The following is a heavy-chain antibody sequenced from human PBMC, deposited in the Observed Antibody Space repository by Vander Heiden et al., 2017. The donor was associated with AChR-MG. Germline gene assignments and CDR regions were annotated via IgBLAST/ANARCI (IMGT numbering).Heavy chain of an antibody. CDR1: EITFKNYW. Sequence: EVQLVESGGGLVQPGGSLRLSWVASEITFKNYWMTWVRQAPGKGLEWVANIKEDGSEKYYVDSVKGRFTISRDNAQNSLYLQMNSLRAEDTAVYYCARLKSGISFGDSFDYWGQGTLVTVSS. V-gene: IGHV3-7*01. CDR3: ARLKSGISFGDSFDY. CDR2: IKEDGSEK. D-gene: IGHD3-10*01. J-gene: IGHJ4*02.